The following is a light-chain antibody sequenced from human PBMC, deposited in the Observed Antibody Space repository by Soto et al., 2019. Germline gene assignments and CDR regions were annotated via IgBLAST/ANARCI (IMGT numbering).Light chain of an antibody. CDR2: ENN. J-gene: IGLJ3*02. Sequence: QSVLTQPPSVSAAPGQTVTISCSGSSSNIGNNYVSWYQQLPGTAPKLLIYENNKRPSGTPDRFSGSKSGTSATLGITGLQTGDEADYYCGTWDSSLSAHWVFGGGTKLTVL. CDR3: GTWDSSLSAHWV. CDR1: SSNIGNNY. V-gene: IGLV1-51*02.